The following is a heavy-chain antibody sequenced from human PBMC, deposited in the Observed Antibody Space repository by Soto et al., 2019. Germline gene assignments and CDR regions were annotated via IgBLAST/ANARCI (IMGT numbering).Heavy chain of an antibody. V-gene: IGHV4-30-2*01. Sequence: SETLSLTCSVSDDSFRTAMEPWSWIRQPPGGSLEWIGDIYPSGAAYYNPSLKSRVTMLVDRSLQLRSVTAADTARYFCARSVGGLGGYFDSWGQGFPVTVSS. D-gene: IGHD3-16*01. J-gene: IGHJ4*02. CDR2: IYPSGAA. CDR3: ARSVGGLGGYFDS. CDR1: DDSFRTAMEP.